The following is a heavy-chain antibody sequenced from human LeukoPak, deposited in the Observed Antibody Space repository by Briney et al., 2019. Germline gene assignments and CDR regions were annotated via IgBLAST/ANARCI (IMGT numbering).Heavy chain of an antibody. J-gene: IGHJ4*02. Sequence: ASVKVSCKASGYTFTSYGISWVRQAPGQRLEWMGWISGYNGNTNYAQNLQGRVTMTTDTSTSTVYMELRSLRSDDTAVYYCARSVTIFGVATLGYWGQGTPVTVSS. V-gene: IGHV1-18*01. CDR1: GYTFTSYG. CDR3: ARSVTIFGVATLGY. D-gene: IGHD3-3*01. CDR2: ISGYNGNT.